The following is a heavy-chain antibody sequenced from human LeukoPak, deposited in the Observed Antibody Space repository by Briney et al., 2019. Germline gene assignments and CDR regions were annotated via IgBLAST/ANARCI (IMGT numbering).Heavy chain of an antibody. V-gene: IGHV3-9*01. Sequence: ALRLSCAASGFTFDDYAMHWVRQAPGKGLGWVSGISWNSGSIGYADSVKGRFTISRDNAKNSLYLQMNSLRAEDTALYYCAKDSSTTFELIGGCYFDYWGQGTLVTVSS. D-gene: IGHD3-16*01. J-gene: IGHJ4*02. CDR1: GFTFDDYA. CDR2: ISWNSGSI. CDR3: AKDSSTTFELIGGCYFDY.